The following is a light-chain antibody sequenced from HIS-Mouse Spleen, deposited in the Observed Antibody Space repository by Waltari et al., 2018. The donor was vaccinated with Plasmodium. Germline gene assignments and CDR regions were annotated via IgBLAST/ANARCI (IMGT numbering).Light chain of an antibody. Sequence: QAVLTQPSSLSASPGASASLTCTLRSGINVGTYRIYWYQQKPGSPPQYLLRYKSDSDKQQCSGAPSRFPGSKDASANAGILLISGLQSEDEADYYCMIWHSSAWVFGGGTKLTVL. CDR3: MIWHSSAWV. CDR1: SGINVGTYR. CDR2: YKSDSDK. V-gene: IGLV5-45*03. J-gene: IGLJ3*02.